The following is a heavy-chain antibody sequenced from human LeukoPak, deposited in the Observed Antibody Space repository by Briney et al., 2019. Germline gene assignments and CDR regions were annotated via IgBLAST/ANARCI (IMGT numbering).Heavy chain of an antibody. CDR1: GYTFTSYS. D-gene: IGHD5-24*01. Sequence: ASVKVSCKTSGYTFTSYSINWVRQAPGQRLEWMGWISGYNGNTNYAQKLQGRVTMTTDTSTSTAYMELRSLRSDDTAVYYCARPQEEDGYNYNWAFDYWGQGTLVTVSS. J-gene: IGHJ4*02. V-gene: IGHV1-18*01. CDR3: ARPQEEDGYNYNWAFDY. CDR2: ISGYNGNT.